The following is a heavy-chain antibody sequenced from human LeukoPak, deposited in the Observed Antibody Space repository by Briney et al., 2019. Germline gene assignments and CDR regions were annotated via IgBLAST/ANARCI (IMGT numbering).Heavy chain of an antibody. V-gene: IGHV4-59*01. D-gene: IGHD3-22*01. CDR3: ARAPHYYDSSGYYRTLSSFDY. Sequence: PSETLSLTCTVSGGSISSYYWSWIRQPPGKGLEWIGYIYYSGSTNYNPSLKSRVTISVDTSKNQFSLKLSSVTAADTAVYYCARAPHYYDSSGYYRTLSSFDYWGQGTLVTVSS. J-gene: IGHJ4*02. CDR2: IYYSGST. CDR1: GGSISSYY.